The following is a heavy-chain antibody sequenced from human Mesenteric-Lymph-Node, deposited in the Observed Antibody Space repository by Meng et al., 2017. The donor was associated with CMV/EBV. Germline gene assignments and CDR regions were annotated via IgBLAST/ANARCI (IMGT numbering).Heavy chain of an antibody. V-gene: IGHV3-30*04. CDR2: TSYDGSNK. Sequence: GESLKISCAASGFKFSTYAMHWVRQAPGKGLEWVAVTSYDGSNKYYADSVKGRFTISRDNFKNTLYLQMNSLRAEDTAVYYCASDGSTWGDIVVTPAALLDYWGQGMLVTVSS. J-gene: IGHJ4*02. D-gene: IGHD2-2*01. CDR3: ASDGSTWGDIVVTPAALLDY. CDR1: GFKFSTYA.